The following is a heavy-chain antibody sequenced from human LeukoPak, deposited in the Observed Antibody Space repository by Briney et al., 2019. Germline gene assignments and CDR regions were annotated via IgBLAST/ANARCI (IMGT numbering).Heavy chain of an antibody. CDR1: GDSFTSHW. CDR3: VRRSTPGIAVAGYYQ. J-gene: IGHJ4*02. V-gene: IGHV5-51*01. Sequence: GESLKISCKSSGDSFTSHWIGWVRQVPGKGLEWMGILYPGDSDTRYSPSFQGQVTISADKSISTAYLQWSSLKASDTAMYYCVRRSTPGIAVAGYYQWGQGTLVTVSS. CDR2: LYPGDSDT. D-gene: IGHD6-19*01.